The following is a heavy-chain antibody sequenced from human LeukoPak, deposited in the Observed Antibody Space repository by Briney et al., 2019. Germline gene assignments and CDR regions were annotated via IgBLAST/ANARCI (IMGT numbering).Heavy chain of an antibody. CDR1: GGSISSSGYY. Sequence: PSETLSLTCTVSGGSISSSGYYWGWIRQPPGRRLEWIGSMYYRGSTYYNASLKSQVSISIDTSKNQFSLKLTSVTAADTAVYYCARQTGSGLFILPGGQGTLVTVSS. D-gene: IGHD3/OR15-3a*01. V-gene: IGHV4-39*01. CDR3: ARQTGSGLFILP. J-gene: IGHJ4*02. CDR2: MYYRGST.